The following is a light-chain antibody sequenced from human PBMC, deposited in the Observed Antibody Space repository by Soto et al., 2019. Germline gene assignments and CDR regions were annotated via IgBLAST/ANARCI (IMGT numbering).Light chain of an antibody. V-gene: IGKV3-11*01. CDR2: DAS. J-gene: IGKJ4*01. CDR1: QGVGRF. CDR3: QPRCGRPPT. Sequence: EIVLTQSPATLSLSPGERAALSCRASQGVGRFLAWYQQKPGQAPRLLIYDASNRATGIPARFSGSGSETDFNLPIQNPEPEDFAGYYCQPRCGRPPTFRRGTKVEIK.